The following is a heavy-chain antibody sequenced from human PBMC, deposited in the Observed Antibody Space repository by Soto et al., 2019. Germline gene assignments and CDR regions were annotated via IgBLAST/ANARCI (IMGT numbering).Heavy chain of an antibody. V-gene: IGHV3-7*01. CDR1: GFTFSSYW. CDR3: ASSYYDFWSGYYTSYYCYGMDV. Sequence: EVQLVESGGGLVQPGGSLRLSCAASGFTFSSYWMSWVRQAPGKGLEWVANIKQDGSEKYYVDSVKGRFTISRDNAKNSLYQQMNSVRAEDTAVYYCASSYYDFWSGYYTSYYCYGMDVWGQGTTVTVSS. CDR2: IKQDGSEK. D-gene: IGHD3-3*01. J-gene: IGHJ6*02.